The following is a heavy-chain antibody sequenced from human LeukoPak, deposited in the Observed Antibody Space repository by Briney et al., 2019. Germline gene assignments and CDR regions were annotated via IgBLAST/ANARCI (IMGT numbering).Heavy chain of an antibody. CDR2: IYYSGST. CDR3: ARGSGDCLFDY. CDR1: GGSISSGDYY. J-gene: IGHJ4*02. V-gene: IGHV4-30-4*01. Sequence: SSETLSLTCTVSGGSISSGDYYWSWIRQPPGKGLEWIGYIYYSGSTYYNPSLKSRVTISVDTSKNQFSLKLSSVTAADTAVYYCARGSGDCLFDYWGQGTLVTVSS. D-gene: IGHD2-21*02.